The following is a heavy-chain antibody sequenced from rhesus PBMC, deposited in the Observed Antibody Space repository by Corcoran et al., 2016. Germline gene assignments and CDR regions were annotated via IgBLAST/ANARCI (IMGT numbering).Heavy chain of an antibody. CDR1: GGSITSNW. CDR2: TSGSGGST. Sequence: QLPLQESGPGLVKPSETLSLTCAVSGGSITSNWWSWIRPPPGKGVEWSGRTSGSGGSTSYNPSLKSRVTISTDTSKNQLSLKRISVTAADTAVYYCASGGIIPSRFDVWGPGVLVTVSS. V-gene: IGHV4-173*01. D-gene: IGHD3-34*01. J-gene: IGHJ5-1*01. CDR3: ASGGIIPSRFDV.